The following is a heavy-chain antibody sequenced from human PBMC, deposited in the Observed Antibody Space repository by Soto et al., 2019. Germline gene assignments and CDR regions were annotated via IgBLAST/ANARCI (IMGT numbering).Heavy chain of an antibody. CDR1: GGSFSGYY. J-gene: IGHJ4*02. V-gene: IGHV4-34*01. D-gene: IGHD2-15*01. CDR2: INHSGST. CDR3: ARVEYCSGGSCYTPFDY. Sequence: SETLSLTCAVYGGSFSGYYWSWIRQPPGKGLEWIGEINHSGSTNYNPSLKSRVTISVDTSKNQFSLKLSSVTAADTAVYYCARVEYCSGGSCYTPFDYWGQGTLVTVSS.